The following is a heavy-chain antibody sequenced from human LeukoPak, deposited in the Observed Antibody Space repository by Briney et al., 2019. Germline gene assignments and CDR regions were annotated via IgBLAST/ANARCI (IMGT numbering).Heavy chain of an antibody. D-gene: IGHD5-18*01. Sequence: PSETLSLTCTVSGGSISGSIYYWGWIRQPPGKGLEWIANIYYSGSTNYNPSLKSRVTISVDTSKNQFSLKLSSVTAADTAVYYCARGGYSYGYVLVLDYWGQGTLVTVSS. V-gene: IGHV4-39*07. CDR1: GGSISGSIYY. J-gene: IGHJ4*02. CDR3: ARGGYSYGYVLVLDY. CDR2: IYYSGST.